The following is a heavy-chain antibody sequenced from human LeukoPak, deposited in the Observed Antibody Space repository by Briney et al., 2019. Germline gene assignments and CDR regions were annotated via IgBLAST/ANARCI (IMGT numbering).Heavy chain of an antibody. V-gene: IGHV4-59*08. CDR1: GGSISSDY. Sequence: SETLSLTCTVSGGSISSDYWSWIRQSPGKGLEWIGYIYYTGTTRYNPSLQSRVTISVDTSRNHFSLKLSSVTAADTAVYFCARHQRTTVDFDSWGQGTLVTVSS. J-gene: IGHJ4*02. D-gene: IGHD1-1*01. CDR3: ARHQRTTVDFDS. CDR2: IYYTGTT.